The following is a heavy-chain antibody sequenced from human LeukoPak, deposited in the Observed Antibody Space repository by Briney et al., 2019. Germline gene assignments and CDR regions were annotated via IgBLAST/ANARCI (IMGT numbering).Heavy chain of an antibody. CDR3: AKDGYGGYGHDAFDI. D-gene: IGHD5-12*01. CDR2: ISSSSSYI. Sequence: PGGSLRLSCAASGFTFSSYSMNWVRQAPGKGLEWVSSISSSSSYIYYADSVKGRFTISRDNAKNSLYLQMNSLRAEDTALYYCAKDGYGGYGHDAFDIWGQGTMVTVSS. J-gene: IGHJ3*02. V-gene: IGHV3-21*04. CDR1: GFTFSSYS.